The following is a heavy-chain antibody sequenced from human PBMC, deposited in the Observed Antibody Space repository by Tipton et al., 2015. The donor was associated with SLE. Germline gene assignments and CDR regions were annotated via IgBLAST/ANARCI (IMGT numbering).Heavy chain of an antibody. V-gene: IGHV5-51*03. D-gene: IGHD3-10*01. CDR2: IYPGDSDT. CDR1: GYSFTSYW. J-gene: IGHJ4*02. Sequence: QSEAEVKKPGESLKISCKGSGYSFTSYWIGWVRQMPGKGLEWMGIIYPGDSDTRYSPSFQGQVTISADKSISTAYLQWSSLKASDTAMYYCARLEIGIMVRGVIGFDYRGQGALVAVSS. CDR3: ARLEIGIMVRGVIGFDY.